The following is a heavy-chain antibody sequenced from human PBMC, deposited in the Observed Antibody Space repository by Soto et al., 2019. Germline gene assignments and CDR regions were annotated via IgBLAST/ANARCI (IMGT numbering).Heavy chain of an antibody. J-gene: IGHJ2*01. Sequence: QVQLVQSGAEVKKPGSSVKVSCKASGGTFSSYTISWVRQAPGQGLEWMGRIIPILGIANYAQKFQGRVTXXAXKXXSTAYMELSSLRSEDTAVYYCASFRLGDLDWYFDLWGRGTLVTVSS. V-gene: IGHV1-69*02. D-gene: IGHD3-16*01. CDR3: ASFRLGDLDWYFDL. CDR2: IIPILGIA. CDR1: GGTFSSYT.